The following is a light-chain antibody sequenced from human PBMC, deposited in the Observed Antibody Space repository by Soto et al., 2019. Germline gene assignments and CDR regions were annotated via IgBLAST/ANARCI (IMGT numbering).Light chain of an antibody. CDR1: QSVLYSSNNKNY. V-gene: IGKV4-1*01. J-gene: IGKJ3*01. Sequence: DIVMTQSPDSLAVSLGERATINCKSSQSVLYSSNNKNYLAWYQQKPGQPPKLIIYWASTRESGVPDRFSGSGSGTDFTLTISSLQAEDVAVYYCQQYYSSPPLFTFGPGTKVDIK. CDR2: WAS. CDR3: QQYYSSPPLFT.